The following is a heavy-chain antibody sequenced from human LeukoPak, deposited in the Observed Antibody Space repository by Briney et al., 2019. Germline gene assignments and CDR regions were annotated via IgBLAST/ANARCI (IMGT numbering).Heavy chain of an antibody. Sequence: KPSETLSLTCAVSGGSISSSNWWSLVRQPPGKGLEWIGEIYHSGSTNYNPSLKSRVTISVDKSKNQFSLKLSSVTAADTAVYYCARGVRGVILYYFDYWGQGTLVTVSS. D-gene: IGHD3-10*01. V-gene: IGHV4-4*02. CDR1: GGSISSSNW. CDR3: ARGVRGVILYYFDY. CDR2: IYHSGST. J-gene: IGHJ4*02.